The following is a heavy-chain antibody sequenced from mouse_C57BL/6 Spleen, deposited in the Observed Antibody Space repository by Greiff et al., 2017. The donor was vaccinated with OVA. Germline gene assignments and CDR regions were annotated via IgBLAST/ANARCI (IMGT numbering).Heavy chain of an antibody. CDR1: GFTFNTYA. CDR2: IRRKSSNYAT. V-gene: IGHV10-3*01. J-gene: IGHJ2*01. CDR3: VRDPYFDY. Sequence: EVQRVESGGGLVQPKGSLKLSCAASGFTFNTYAMHWVRQAPGKGLEWVARIRRKSSNYATYYADSVKDRFTISRDDSQSMLYLQMNNLKTEDTAMYYCVRDPYFDYWGQGTTLTVSS.